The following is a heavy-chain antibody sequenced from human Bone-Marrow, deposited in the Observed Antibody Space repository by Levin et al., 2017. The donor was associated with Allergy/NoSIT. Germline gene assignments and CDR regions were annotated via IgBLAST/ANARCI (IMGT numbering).Heavy chain of an antibody. CDR1: GYTFTSYG. CDR3: ARGKGALRFLANWFDP. CDR2: ISAYNGNT. Sequence: ASVKVSCKASGYTFTSYGISWVRQAPGQGLEWMGWISAYNGNTNYAQKLQGRVTMTTDTSTSTAYMELRSLRSDDTAVYYCARGKGALRFLANWFDPWGQGTLVTVSS. D-gene: IGHD3-3*01. V-gene: IGHV1-18*01. J-gene: IGHJ5*02.